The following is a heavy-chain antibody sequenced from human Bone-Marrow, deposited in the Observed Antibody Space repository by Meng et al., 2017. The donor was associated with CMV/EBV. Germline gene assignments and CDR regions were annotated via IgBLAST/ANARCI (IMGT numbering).Heavy chain of an antibody. Sequence: ASVKVSCKASGYTFSDYYIHWVRQAPGQGPEWMGWINPNGGGTDYAQKFQGRVTMTRDTSISTAYMELSRLRSDDTAVYYCARGAAAGPYRWWFDPWGQGTLVTVSS. D-gene: IGHD6-13*01. J-gene: IGHJ5*02. CDR1: GYTFSDYY. CDR3: ARGAAAGPYRWWFDP. V-gene: IGHV1-2*02. CDR2: INPNGGGT.